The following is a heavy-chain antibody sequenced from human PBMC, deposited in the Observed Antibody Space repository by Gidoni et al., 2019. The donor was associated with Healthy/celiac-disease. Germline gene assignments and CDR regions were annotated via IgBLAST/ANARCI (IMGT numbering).Heavy chain of an antibody. Sequence: EVQLVESGGGLVQPGRSLRLSCAASGFTFDDYAMHWVRSAPGKGLEWVSGISWNSGSIGYADSVKGRFTISRDNAKNSLYLQMNSLRAEDTALYYCAKDGGYCSGGSCSPSDYYYGMDVWGQGTTVTVSS. CDR3: AKDGGYCSGGSCSPSDYYYGMDV. CDR2: ISWNSGSI. CDR1: GFTFDDYA. J-gene: IGHJ6*02. D-gene: IGHD2-15*01. V-gene: IGHV3-9*01.